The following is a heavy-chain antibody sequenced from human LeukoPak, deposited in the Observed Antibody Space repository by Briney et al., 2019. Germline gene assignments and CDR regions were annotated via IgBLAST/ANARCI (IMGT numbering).Heavy chain of an antibody. Sequence: GGSLRLSCAASGFTFSSYAMSWVRQAPGKGLEWVSAISGSGGSTYYADSVKGRFTISRDNSKNTLYLQMNGLRAEDTAVYYCAKGGSGYYVFDYWGQGTLVTVSS. CDR1: GFTFSSYA. CDR2: ISGSGGST. CDR3: AKGGSGYYVFDY. J-gene: IGHJ4*02. V-gene: IGHV3-23*01. D-gene: IGHD3-22*01.